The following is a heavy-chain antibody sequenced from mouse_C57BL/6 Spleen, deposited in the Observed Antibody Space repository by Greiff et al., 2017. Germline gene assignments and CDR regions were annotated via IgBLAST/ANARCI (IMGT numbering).Heavy chain of an antibody. D-gene: IGHD1-1*01. CDR2: IDPSDSYT. J-gene: IGHJ1*03. CDR3: ARWTTTVVATRYFDV. CDR1: GYTFTSYW. V-gene: IGHV1-69*01. Sequence: VQLQQPGAELVMPGASVKLSCKASGYTFTSYWMHWVKQRPGQGLEWIGEIDPSDSYTNYNQKFKGKSTLTVDKSSSTAYMQLSSLTSEDSAVYYCARWTTTVVATRYFDVWGTGTTVTVSS.